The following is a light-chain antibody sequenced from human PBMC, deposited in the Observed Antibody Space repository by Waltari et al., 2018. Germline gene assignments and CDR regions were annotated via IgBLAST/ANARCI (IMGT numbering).Light chain of an antibody. CDR2: SAS. CDR3: QQSYSAPLH. Sequence: IQLTQSPSSLSASVGDRVTITCRASQGISNYFAWYQQKPGKVPKLLIHSASTLQSGVPSRFRGSGSGTDFTLTITDLQPDDFATYYCQQSYSAPLHFGGGTRVDI. V-gene: IGKV1-9*01. CDR1: QGISNY. J-gene: IGKJ4*01.